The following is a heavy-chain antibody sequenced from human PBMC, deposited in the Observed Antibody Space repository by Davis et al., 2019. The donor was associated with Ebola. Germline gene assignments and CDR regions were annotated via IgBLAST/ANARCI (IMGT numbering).Heavy chain of an antibody. CDR3: ARGGLVPAALYL. J-gene: IGHJ3*01. CDR2: IYYTGTPSGSS. D-gene: IGHD2-2*01. V-gene: IGHV4-59*11. CDR1: GVSISSQN. Sequence: PSETLSLTCTVSGVSISSQNWYWIRQPPGKRLEWIGYIYYTGTPSGSSNYNPSLKDRVTISVDASKNQFSLNLNSVTAADTAFYYCARGGLVPAALYLWGQGAMVTVSS.